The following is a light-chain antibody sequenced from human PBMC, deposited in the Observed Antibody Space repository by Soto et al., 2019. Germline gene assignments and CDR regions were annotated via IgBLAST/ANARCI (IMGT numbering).Light chain of an antibody. V-gene: IGLV2-23*01. J-gene: IGLJ2*01. Sequence: QSALTQPASVSGSPGQSITISCTGTSSNVGSYDLVSWYQQHPGEAPKLMIYEGTKRPSGVSNRFSGSKSANTASLTISGLRPEDAADYYCCSYAGSDTMIFGGGTKLTVL. CDR3: CSYAGSDTMI. CDR1: SSNVGSYDL. CDR2: EGT.